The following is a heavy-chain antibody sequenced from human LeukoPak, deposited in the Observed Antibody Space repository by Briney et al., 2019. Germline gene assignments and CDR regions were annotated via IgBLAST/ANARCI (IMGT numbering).Heavy chain of an antibody. Sequence: ASARVSCKASGYSFTAYFIHWLRQAPGQGLEWIGCLNPNTGVSNSTQKFHNRVTLTRGTSITTAYLDLSGLRSDDTAVYCCARDFFPGQSDKSGLVVDHWGQGALVTVSS. D-gene: IGHD3-22*01. CDR2: LNPNTGVS. CDR1: GYSFTAYF. CDR3: ARDFFPGQSDKSGLVVDH. V-gene: IGHV1-2*02. J-gene: IGHJ4*02.